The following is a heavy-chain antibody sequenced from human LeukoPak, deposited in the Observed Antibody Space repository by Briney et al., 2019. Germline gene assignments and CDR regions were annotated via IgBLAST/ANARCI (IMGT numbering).Heavy chain of an antibody. CDR3: ATPVDTAMVTPFDY. Sequence: GSLRLPCAASGFPFSDYYMSWIRQAPGKGLEWVSYISSSGSTIYYADSVKGRFTISRDNAKNSLYLQMNSLRAEDTAVYYCATPVDTAMVTPFDYWGQGTLVTVSS. J-gene: IGHJ4*02. V-gene: IGHV3-11*04. CDR2: ISSSGSTI. CDR1: GFPFSDYY. D-gene: IGHD5-18*01.